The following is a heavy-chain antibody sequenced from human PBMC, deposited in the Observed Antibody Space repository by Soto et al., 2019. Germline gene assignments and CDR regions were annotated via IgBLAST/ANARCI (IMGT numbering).Heavy chain of an antibody. Sequence: QVPLVQSGAEVKKPGASVKVSCKASGYTFTSYDINWVRQATGQGLEWMGWMNPNSGNTGYAQKFQGRVTMTRNTSISTAYMELSSLRSENTAVYYCARGPVVYGHYPKAENWFDPWGQGTLVTVSS. V-gene: IGHV1-8*01. J-gene: IGHJ5*02. CDR1: GYTFTSYD. CDR2: MNPNSGNT. CDR3: ARGPVVYGHYPKAENWFDP. D-gene: IGHD4-17*01.